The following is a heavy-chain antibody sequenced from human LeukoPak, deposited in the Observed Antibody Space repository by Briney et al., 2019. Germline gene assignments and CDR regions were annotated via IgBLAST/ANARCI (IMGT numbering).Heavy chain of an antibody. Sequence: GGSLRLSCAASEFTFSSYSMNWVRQAPGKGLEWVSYITNSGNSKSYADSVKGRFTISRDNSKNTLYLQMNSLRAEDTAVYYCAKEGFDSWGQGTLVTVSS. CDR2: ITNSGNSK. J-gene: IGHJ4*02. V-gene: IGHV3-48*01. CDR3: AKEGFDS. CDR1: EFTFSSYS.